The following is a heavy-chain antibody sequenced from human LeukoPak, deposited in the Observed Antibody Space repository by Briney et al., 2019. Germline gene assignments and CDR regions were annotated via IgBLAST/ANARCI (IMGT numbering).Heavy chain of an antibody. V-gene: IGHV1-69*05. CDR1: GGTFSSYA. CDR3: ARGTRADCSGGSCYPLYYYYYMDV. CDR2: IIPIFGTA. J-gene: IGHJ6*03. D-gene: IGHD2-15*01. Sequence: GSSVKVSCKASGGTFSSYAISWVRQAPGQGLEWMGRIIPIFGTANYAQKFQGRVTITTDESTSTAYMELSSLRSEDTAVYYCARGTRADCSGGSCYPLYYYYYMDVWGKGTTVTVSS.